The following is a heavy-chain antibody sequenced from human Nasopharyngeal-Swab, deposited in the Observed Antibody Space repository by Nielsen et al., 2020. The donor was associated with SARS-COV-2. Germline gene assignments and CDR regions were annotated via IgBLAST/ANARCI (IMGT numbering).Heavy chain of an antibody. Sequence: SETLSLTCTVSGGSISSSSYYWGWIRQPPGKGLEWIGSIYYSGSTNYNPSLKSRVTISVDTSKNQFSLKLSSVTAADTAVYYCARASHVVRFLEPYFDYRGQGTLVTVS. V-gene: IGHV4-39*07. CDR2: IYYSGST. D-gene: IGHD3-3*01. J-gene: IGHJ4*02. CDR1: GGSISSSSYY. CDR3: ARASHVVRFLEPYFDY.